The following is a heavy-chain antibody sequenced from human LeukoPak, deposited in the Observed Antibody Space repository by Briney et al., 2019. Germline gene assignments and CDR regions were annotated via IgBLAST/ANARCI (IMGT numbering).Heavy chain of an antibody. CDR2: VSAYKGNT. CDR1: GYTFTNYG. Sequence: PPASVTVSCTASGYTFTNYGISWVRQAPGQGLEWMGWVSAYKGNTNYAQRFQGRVTMTTDTSTSTAYMELRSLRSDDTAVYYCARTYNAGTFDLDYWGQGTLVTVSS. V-gene: IGHV1-18*01. J-gene: IGHJ4*02. D-gene: IGHD3-10*01. CDR3: ARTYNAGTFDLDY.